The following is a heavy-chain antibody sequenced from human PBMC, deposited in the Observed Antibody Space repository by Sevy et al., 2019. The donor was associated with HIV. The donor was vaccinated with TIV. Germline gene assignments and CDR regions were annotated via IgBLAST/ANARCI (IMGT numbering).Heavy chain of an antibody. J-gene: IGHJ4*02. Sequence: RGSLRLSCVASGFTFSKYSMSWVRQTPGKGLEWVSTLSFACGRINYADPVKGRFTMSRDDSRNTFYLQMDSLRAEDTAIYYCAREGCSKPHDYWGQGTLVTVSS. CDR2: LSFACGRI. V-gene: IGHV3-23*01. D-gene: IGHD2-2*01. CDR3: AREGCSKPHDY. CDR1: GFTFSKYS.